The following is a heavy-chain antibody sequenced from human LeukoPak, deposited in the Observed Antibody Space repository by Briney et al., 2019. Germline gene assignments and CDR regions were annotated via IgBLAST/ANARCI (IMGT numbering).Heavy chain of an antibody. J-gene: IGHJ4*02. CDR1: GGSISSSSYY. Sequence: SSETLSLTCTVSGGSISSSSYYWGWIRQPPGKGLEWIGSIYYSGSTYYNPSLKSRVTISVDTSKNQFSLKLSSVTAADTAVYYCARLAHSPTGYWGQGTLVTVSS. V-gene: IGHV4-39*01. CDR3: ARLAHSPTGY. D-gene: IGHD3-9*01. CDR2: IYYSGST.